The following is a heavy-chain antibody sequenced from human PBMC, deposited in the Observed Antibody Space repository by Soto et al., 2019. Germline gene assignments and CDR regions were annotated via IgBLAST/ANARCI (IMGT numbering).Heavy chain of an antibody. CDR2: ISWNSGSI. V-gene: IGHV3-9*01. CDR3: AKDIGDIVLMVYATSTWGAFDI. D-gene: IGHD2-8*01. J-gene: IGHJ3*02. CDR1: GFTFSSYA. Sequence: SLRLSCAASGFTFSSYAMSWVRQAPGKGLEWVSGISWNSGSIGYADSVKGRFTISRDNAKNSLYLQMNSLRAEDTALYYCAKDIGDIVLMVYATSTWGAFDIWGQGTMVTVSS.